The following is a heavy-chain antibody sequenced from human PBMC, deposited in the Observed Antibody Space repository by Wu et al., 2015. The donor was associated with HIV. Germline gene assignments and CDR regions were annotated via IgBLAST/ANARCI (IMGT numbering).Heavy chain of an antibody. CDR2: INPNSGGT. CDR1: GYTFTGYY. V-gene: IGHV1-2*02. CDR3: ARVIYDSSGYYYNWFDP. J-gene: IGHJ5*02. D-gene: IGHD3-22*01. Sequence: QVQLVQSGAEVKKPGASVKVSCKASGYTFTGYYMHWVRQAPGQGLEWMGWINPNSGGTNYAQKFQGRVTMTRDTSISTAYMELSRLRSDDTAVYYCARVIYDSSGYYYNWFDPWGQGTWSPSPQ.